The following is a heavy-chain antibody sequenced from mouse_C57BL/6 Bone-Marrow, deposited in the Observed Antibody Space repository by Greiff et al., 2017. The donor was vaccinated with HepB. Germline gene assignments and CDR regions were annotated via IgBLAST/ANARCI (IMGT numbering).Heavy chain of an antibody. CDR1: GYTFTSYW. CDR2: INPSNGGT. Sequence: VQLPQSGTELVKPGASVKLSCKASGYTFTSYWMHLVKQMPGQGLEWVGNINPSNGGTNYNEKFKSKATLTVDKSSSTAYMQLSSLTSEDSAVYYCARSPYYYGSYWGQGTTLTVSS. J-gene: IGHJ2*01. D-gene: IGHD1-1*01. CDR3: ARSPYYYGSY. V-gene: IGHV1-53*01.